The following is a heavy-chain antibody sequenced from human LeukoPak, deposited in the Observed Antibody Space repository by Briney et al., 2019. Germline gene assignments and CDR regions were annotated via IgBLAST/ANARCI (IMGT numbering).Heavy chain of an antibody. D-gene: IGHD3-22*01. Sequence: GGSLRLSCAASGFTFSDHNMDWVRQAPGKGLEWIGRSRNKANTCTTEYAASVKGRFTISRDDSKNSLYLQMNSLKTEDTAVYYCARGDSSGYYWNDYWGQGTLVTVSS. J-gene: IGHJ4*02. CDR1: GFTFSDHN. V-gene: IGHV3-72*01. CDR2: SRNKANTCTT. CDR3: ARGDSSGYYWNDY.